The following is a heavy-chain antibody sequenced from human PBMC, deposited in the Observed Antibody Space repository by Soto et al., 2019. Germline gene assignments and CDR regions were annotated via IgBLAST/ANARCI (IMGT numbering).Heavy chain of an antibody. D-gene: IGHD2-15*01. CDR2: INPSGGST. Sequence: ASVKVSCKASGYTFTSYYMHWVRQAPGQGLEWMGIINPSGGSTSYAQKFQGRVTMTRDTSTSTVYMELSSLRSEDTAVYYSARDRFPHIVVVVAATHAFDIWGQGTMVTVSS. CDR3: ARDRFPHIVVVVAATHAFDI. CDR1: GYTFTSYY. J-gene: IGHJ3*02. V-gene: IGHV1-46*03.